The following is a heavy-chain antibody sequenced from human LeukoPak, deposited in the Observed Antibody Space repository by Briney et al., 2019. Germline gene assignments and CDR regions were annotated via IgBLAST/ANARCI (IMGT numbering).Heavy chain of an antibody. Sequence: PGGSLRLSCAASGFGFSSCEMNWVRQAPGKELEWVSYISSSGSTIHYADSVKGRFTISRDNAKNSLYLQMNSLRAEDTAVYYCARALPSSWYYFDYWGQGTLVTVSS. CDR2: ISSSGSTI. CDR1: GFGFSSCE. V-gene: IGHV3-48*03. J-gene: IGHJ4*02. D-gene: IGHD6-13*01. CDR3: ARALPSSWYYFDY.